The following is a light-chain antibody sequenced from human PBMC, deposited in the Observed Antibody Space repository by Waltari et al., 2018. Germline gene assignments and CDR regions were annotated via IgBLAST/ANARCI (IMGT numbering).Light chain of an antibody. CDR2: AAS. J-gene: IGKJ1*01. V-gene: IGKV1-6*01. Sequence: AIQMTQSPSSLSASVGDRVTITCRASQDIRNELGWYQQKPGKAPKLLIYAASTLQSGVPSRFSGSGSGTDFTLTISSLQPEDFATYCCLQDYNYPRTFGQGTKVEIK. CDR3: LQDYNYPRT. CDR1: QDIRNE.